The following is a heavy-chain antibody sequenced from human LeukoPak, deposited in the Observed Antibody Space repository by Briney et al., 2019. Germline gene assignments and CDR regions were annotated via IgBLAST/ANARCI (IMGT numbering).Heavy chain of an antibody. V-gene: IGHV4-61*01. CDR3: ARDRVAVGFDP. CDR1: GGSISSSSYY. Sequence: SETLSLTCTVSGGSISSSSYYWSWIRQPPGKGLEWIGYIYYSGSTNYNPSLKSRVTISVDTSKNQFSLKLSSVTAADTAVYYCARDRVAVGFDPWGQGTLVTVSS. J-gene: IGHJ5*02. D-gene: IGHD2-15*01. CDR2: IYYSGST.